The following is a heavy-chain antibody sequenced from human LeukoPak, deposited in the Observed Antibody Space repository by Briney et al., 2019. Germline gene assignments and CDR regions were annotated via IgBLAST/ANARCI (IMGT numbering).Heavy chain of an antibody. CDR2: IKQDGSEK. CDR3: ARAAAAGTEFDY. CDR1: GFTFTAYW. J-gene: IGHJ4*02. V-gene: IGHV3-7*01. D-gene: IGHD6-13*01. Sequence: GGSLRLSCAASGFTFTAYWMSWVRQAPGKGLEWVANIKQDGSEKYYVDSVKGRFTISRDNAKNSLYLQMNSLRAEDTAVYYCARAAAAGTEFDYWGQGTLVTVSS.